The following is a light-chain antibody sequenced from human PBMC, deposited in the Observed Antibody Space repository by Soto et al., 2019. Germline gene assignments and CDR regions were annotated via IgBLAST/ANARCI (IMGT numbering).Light chain of an antibody. CDR1: SSNIGAGYD. Sequence: QSVLTQPPSVSGAPGQRVTISCTGSSSNIGAGYDVHWYHQLPGTAPKLLIFGNTNRPSGVPDRFSGSKSGTSASLAITGLQAEDEADYYCHSYDSTLSASIFGGGTQLTVL. CDR2: GNT. CDR3: HSYDSTLSASI. V-gene: IGLV1-40*01. J-gene: IGLJ2*01.